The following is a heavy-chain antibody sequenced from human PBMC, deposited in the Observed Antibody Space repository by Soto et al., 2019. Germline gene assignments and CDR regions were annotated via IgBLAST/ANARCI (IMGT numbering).Heavy chain of an antibody. D-gene: IGHD3-22*01. V-gene: IGHV4-39*01. CDR2: FFIGGNT. Sequence: SETLSLTCTVSGGSISSTTYYWGWMRQPPGKGLEWIASFFIGGNTYYNPSLKSRVTISVHTSSSQFSLELSSVTAADTAVYYCARHNYDGSGYYYYYYGMDVWGQGTSVTVSS. J-gene: IGHJ6*02. CDR3: ARHNYDGSGYYYYYYGMDV. CDR1: GGSISSTTYY.